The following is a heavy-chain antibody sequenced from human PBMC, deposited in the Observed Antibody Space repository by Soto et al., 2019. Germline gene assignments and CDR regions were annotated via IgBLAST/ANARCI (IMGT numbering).Heavy chain of an antibody. J-gene: IGHJ4*02. Sequence: EVQLLESGGALVQPGVSLSLSCAASGFTYNKYAMGWVRQAPGKGLEWVSAISSSGDSAYYADSVKGRFTISRDNSRNTMFLHMNKLGAKDTAVYQCAQGSVVVDAKFDSWGQGTQVTVSS. V-gene: IGHV3-23*01. CDR2: ISSSGDSA. CDR1: GFTYNKYA. CDR3: AQGSVVVDAKFDS. D-gene: IGHD2-8*02.